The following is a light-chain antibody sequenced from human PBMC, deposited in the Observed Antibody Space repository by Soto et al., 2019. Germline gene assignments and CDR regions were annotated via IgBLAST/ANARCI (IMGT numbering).Light chain of an antibody. V-gene: IGLV2-23*02. CDR2: EVN. Sequence: QSALTQPASVSGSPGQSITISCTGTSSDVGNYNLVSWYQQHPGKAPKLTIHEVNKRPSGVSNRFSGSKSGTTASLTISGLQAEDEADYYCCSYAGSSTFVFGGRTKLTVL. J-gene: IGLJ2*01. CDR3: CSYAGSSTFV. CDR1: SSDVGNYNL.